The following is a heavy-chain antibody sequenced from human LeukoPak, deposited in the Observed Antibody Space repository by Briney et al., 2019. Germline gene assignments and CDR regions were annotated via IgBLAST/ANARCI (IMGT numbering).Heavy chain of an antibody. CDR1: GYTFTSYD. Sequence: ASVKVSCKASGYTFTSYDINWVRQAPGQGLEWMGRITPNSGDSNYAQKFQGRVTMTRDTSISTAYMELNRLTSDDTAMYYCARGEYPWYFDLWGRGTLVTVSS. CDR2: ITPNSGDS. D-gene: IGHD2-2*01. J-gene: IGHJ2*01. V-gene: IGHV1-2*06. CDR3: ARGEYPWYFDL.